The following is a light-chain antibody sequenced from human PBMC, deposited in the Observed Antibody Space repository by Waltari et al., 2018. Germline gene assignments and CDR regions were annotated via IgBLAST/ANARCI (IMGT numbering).Light chain of an antibody. Sequence: QSALTQPASVSGSPGQSSTISCTGTSRAVGGYNYVSWYQQHPGKAPKLMIYEVSNRPSGVSNRFSGSKSGNTASLTISGLQAEDEADYYCSSYTSSSTLEGVFGTGTKVTVL. CDR3: SSYTSSSTLEGV. V-gene: IGLV2-14*01. CDR2: EVS. J-gene: IGLJ1*01. CDR1: SRAVGGYNY.